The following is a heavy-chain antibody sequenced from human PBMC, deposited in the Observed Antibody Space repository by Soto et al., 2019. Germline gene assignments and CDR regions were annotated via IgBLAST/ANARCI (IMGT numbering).Heavy chain of an antibody. V-gene: IGHV6-1*01. J-gene: IGHJ6*02. D-gene: IGHD5-12*01. Sequence: SQTLSLTCAISGDSVSSNSAAWNWIRQSPSRGLEWLGRTYYRSKWYNDYAVSVKSRITINPDTSKNQFPLQLNSVTPEDTAVYYCARGSGYDLYYYYYGMDVWGQGTTVTVSS. CDR2: TYYRSKWYN. CDR1: GDSVSSNSAA. CDR3: ARGSGYDLYYYYYGMDV.